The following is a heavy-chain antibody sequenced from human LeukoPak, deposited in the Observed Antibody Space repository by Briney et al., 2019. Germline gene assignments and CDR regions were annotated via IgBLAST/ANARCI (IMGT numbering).Heavy chain of an antibody. CDR2: ISGSSSYI. Sequence: GGSLRLSCAASGFTVSSNYMNWVRQAPGKGLEWVSSISGSSSYIYYADSVKGRFTISRHNAKNSPYLQMNSLRAEDTAVYYCARVPAGVIGMKDAFDIWGQGTMVTVSS. J-gene: IGHJ3*02. D-gene: IGHD3-16*02. CDR3: ARVPAGVIGMKDAFDI. CDR1: GFTVSSNY. V-gene: IGHV3-21*01.